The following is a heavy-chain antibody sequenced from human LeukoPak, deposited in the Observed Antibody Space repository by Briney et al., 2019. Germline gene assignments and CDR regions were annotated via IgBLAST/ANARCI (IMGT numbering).Heavy chain of an antibody. Sequence: GSLRLSCAASGFTFSSYGMHWVRQAPGKGLEWVAVISYDGSNKYYADSVKGRFTISRDNSKNTLYLQMNSLRAEDTAVYYCAKDPTVTIYLDYWGQGTLVTVSS. V-gene: IGHV3-30*18. D-gene: IGHD4-17*01. J-gene: IGHJ4*02. CDR3: AKDPTVTIYLDY. CDR1: GFTFSSYG. CDR2: ISYDGSNK.